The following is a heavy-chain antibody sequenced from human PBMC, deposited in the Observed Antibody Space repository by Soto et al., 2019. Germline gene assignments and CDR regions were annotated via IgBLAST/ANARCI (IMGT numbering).Heavy chain of an antibody. V-gene: IGHV4-59*01. CDR3: ARVSVLGRYNWFDP. Sequence: QVQLQESCPGLVKPSETLSLTCTVSGGSISSYYWSWIRQPPGKGLEWIGYIYYSGSTNYNPSLKSRVTISVDTSKNQFSLKLSSVTAADTAVYYCARVSVLGRYNWFDPWGQGTLVTVSS. CDR1: GGSISSYY. D-gene: IGHD3-16*01. J-gene: IGHJ5*02. CDR2: IYYSGST.